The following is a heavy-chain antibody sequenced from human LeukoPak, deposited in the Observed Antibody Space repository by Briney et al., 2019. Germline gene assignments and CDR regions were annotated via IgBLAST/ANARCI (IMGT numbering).Heavy chain of an antibody. Sequence: SETLSLTCTVSGGSISSSSYYWGWIRQPPVKGLEWIGSIYYSGSTYYNPSLKSRVTISVDTSKNQFSLKLSSVTAADTAVYYCARETWGYGSGSPLDYWGQGTLVTVSS. D-gene: IGHD3-10*01. CDR3: ARETWGYGSGSPLDY. V-gene: IGHV4-39*07. CDR1: GGSISSSSYY. CDR2: IYYSGST. J-gene: IGHJ4*02.